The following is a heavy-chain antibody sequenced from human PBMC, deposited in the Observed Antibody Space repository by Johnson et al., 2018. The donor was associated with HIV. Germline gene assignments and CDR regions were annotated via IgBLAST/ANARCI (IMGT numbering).Heavy chain of an antibody. CDR2: ISYDGSNK. D-gene: IGHD5-24*01. Sequence: QVQLVESGGGVVRPGGSLRLSCAASGFIFDDYGMSWVRQAPGKGLEWVTVISYDGSNKYYADSVKGRFTISRDNSKNTLYLQMSSLRPEDTAVHYCAKDGYRAALDIWGQGTMVT. CDR3: AKDGYRAALDI. V-gene: IGHV3-30*18. CDR1: GFIFDDYG. J-gene: IGHJ3*02.